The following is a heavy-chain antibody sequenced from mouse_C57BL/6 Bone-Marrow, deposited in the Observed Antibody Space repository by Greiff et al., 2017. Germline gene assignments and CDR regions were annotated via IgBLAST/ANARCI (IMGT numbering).Heavy chain of an antibody. V-gene: IGHV5-9*01. J-gene: IGHJ1*03. Sequence: EVKLVESGGGLVKPGGSLKLSCAASGFTFSSYTMSWVRQTPGKRLQWVAAISGGGGNTYYPDSVKGRFTISRDNDKNILYLQMSSLMSEDTALYYCSRQVTTVLATKYFDVWGTGTTVTVSS. D-gene: IGHD1-1*01. CDR3: SRQVTTVLATKYFDV. CDR1: GFTFSSYT. CDR2: ISGGGGNT.